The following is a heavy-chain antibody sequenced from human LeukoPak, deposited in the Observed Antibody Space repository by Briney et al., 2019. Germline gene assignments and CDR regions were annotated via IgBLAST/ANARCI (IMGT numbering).Heavy chain of an antibody. CDR2: IYYSGST. D-gene: IGHD3-10*01. V-gene: IGHV4-59*01. CDR1: GGSISSYY. Sequence: SETLSLTCTVSGGSISSYYWSWNRQPPGKGLEWIGYIYYSGSTNYNPSLKSRVTISVDTSKNQFSLKLSSVTAADTAVYYCARALHLRPFDYWGQGTLVTVSS. CDR3: ARALHLRPFDY. J-gene: IGHJ4*02.